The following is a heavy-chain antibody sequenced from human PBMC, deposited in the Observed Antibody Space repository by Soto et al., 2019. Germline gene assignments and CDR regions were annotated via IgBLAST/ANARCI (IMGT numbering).Heavy chain of an antibody. CDR1: GYTFTSYD. Sequence: GASEKVSCKASGYTFTSYDINWVRQATGQGLEWMGWMNPNSGNTGYAQKFQGRVTITADGSTSTAYMELSSLRSEDTAVYYCARGPWTPPSWFDPWGQGTQVTVSS. V-gene: IGHV1-8*01. CDR3: ARGPWTPPSWFDP. CDR2: MNPNSGNT. D-gene: IGHD3-3*01. J-gene: IGHJ5*02.